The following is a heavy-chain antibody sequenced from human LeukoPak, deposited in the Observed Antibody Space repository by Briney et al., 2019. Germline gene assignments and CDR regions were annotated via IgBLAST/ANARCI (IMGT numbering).Heavy chain of an antibody. Sequence: SETLSLTCAVSGGSISSSNWWSWDRQPPGKGLEWIGEIYHSGSTNYNPSLKSRVTISVDKSKNQFSLKLSSVTAADTAVYYCARITMVRGVRNWFDPWGQGTLVTVSS. J-gene: IGHJ5*02. D-gene: IGHD3-10*01. CDR3: ARITMVRGVRNWFDP. V-gene: IGHV4-4*02. CDR1: GGSISSSNW. CDR2: IYHSGST.